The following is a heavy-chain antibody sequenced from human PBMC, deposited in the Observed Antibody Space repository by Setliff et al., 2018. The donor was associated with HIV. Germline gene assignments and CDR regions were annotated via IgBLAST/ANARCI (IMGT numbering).Heavy chain of an antibody. V-gene: IGHV1-69*13. CDR2: IIPIFGTV. D-gene: IGHD1-26*01. CDR3: ARARNKWGTFDY. CDR1: GGSFSSYS. J-gene: IGHJ4*01. Sequence: ASVQVSCKASGGSFSSYSISWVRQAPGQGLEWMGGIIPIFGTVSYAQRFQGRVTISADGSTSSAYMELNSLRSEDTAVYYCARARNKWGTFDYWGQGTLVTVSS.